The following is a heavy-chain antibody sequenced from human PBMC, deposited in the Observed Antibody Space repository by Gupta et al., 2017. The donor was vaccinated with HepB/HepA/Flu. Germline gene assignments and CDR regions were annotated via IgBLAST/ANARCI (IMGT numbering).Heavy chain of an antibody. CDR3: AADYYDVLSGFGTPFDY. V-gene: IGHV1-58*01. J-gene: IGHJ4*02. D-gene: IGHD3-3*01. CDR1: GFTFNRSA. Sequence: QMQLVQSGPEVKKPGTSVKVSCKASGFTFNRSAVQWVRQARGQRLEWIGWIVVGSGNANYEKKFQERATITRDMSKSTVYMEVSSLRTEETAVEYCAADYYDVLSGFGTPFDYGGQGTMVTVSS. CDR2: IVVGSGNA.